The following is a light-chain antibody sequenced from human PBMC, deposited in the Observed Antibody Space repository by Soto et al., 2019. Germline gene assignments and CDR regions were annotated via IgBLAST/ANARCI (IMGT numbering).Light chain of an antibody. V-gene: IGLV2-14*03. CDR3: YSYTSSSTYV. CDR1: SSDVGGYNY. Sequence: SVLTRPASVSVAPGEWITISCTGTSSDVGGYNYVSWYQQHPAKAPKVMIYDVSNRPSGVSNRFSGSKSGNTASLTISGLQAEDEADYYCYSYTSSSTYVFGTGTKVTV. CDR2: DVS. J-gene: IGLJ1*01.